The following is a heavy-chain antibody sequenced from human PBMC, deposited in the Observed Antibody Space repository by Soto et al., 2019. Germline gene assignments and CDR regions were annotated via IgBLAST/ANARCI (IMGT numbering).Heavy chain of an antibody. CDR3: ARPPEGYCSGGNCHFDY. CDR2: IYPGDSDT. J-gene: IGHJ4*02. V-gene: IGHV5-51*01. D-gene: IGHD2-15*01. Sequence: PGESLKISCKGSGYNFATHWVAWVRQMPGKGLEWMGIIYPGDSDTTYSPSFQGRVNISVDKSLNTACLQWNSLKASDTAMYYCARPPEGYCSGGNCHFDYWGQGTLVTVSS. CDR1: GYNFATHW.